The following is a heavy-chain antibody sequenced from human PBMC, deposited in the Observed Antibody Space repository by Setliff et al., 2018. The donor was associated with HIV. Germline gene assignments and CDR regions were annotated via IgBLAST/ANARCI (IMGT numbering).Heavy chain of an antibody. CDR1: GYSLSSDYY. CDR3: ARGPPFAY. J-gene: IGHJ4*02. Sequence: PSETLSLTCAVSGYSLSSDYYWGWIRQTPGKGLEWIADIAYSGTTMYTNYNPSLESRVIISEDTSRDQFFLKLTSVTADDTGIYYCARGPPFAYWGQGLLVTVSS. CDR2: IAYSGTTMYT. V-gene: IGHV4-38-2*01.